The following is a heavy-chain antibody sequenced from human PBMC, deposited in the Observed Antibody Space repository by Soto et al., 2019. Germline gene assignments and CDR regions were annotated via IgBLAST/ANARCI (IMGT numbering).Heavy chain of an antibody. V-gene: IGHV4-30-2*01. D-gene: IGHD3-22*01. CDR2: IYPTGST. CDR3: ARAHYGPSGYYFDS. Sequence: QVQLQESGSGLVKPSQTLSLTCTVSGDSISSGGYSWSWIRQPPRQGLEWIGYIYPTGSTSFSPSLKSRVTMSVDKSKNQFSLSLNSVTAADTAIYYCARAHYGPSGYYFDSWGQGALFTVSS. J-gene: IGHJ4*02. CDR1: GDSISSGGYS.